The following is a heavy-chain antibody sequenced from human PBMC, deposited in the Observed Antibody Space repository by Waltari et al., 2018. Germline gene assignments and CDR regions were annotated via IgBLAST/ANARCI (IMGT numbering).Heavy chain of an antibody. J-gene: IGHJ1*01. V-gene: IGHV7-4-1*01. CDR2: INTETGKP. Sequence: VQLVQSGSELKKPGASVKVSCKTSGYTFSDFGINWVRQVPGHGLEWMGWINTETGKPTYAQAFTGRSVFSVDAAVSTAYLQIDKLDSKDTAVYFCARDQGGASSRWGQGTPVFVSS. CDR1: GYTFSDFG. CDR3: ARDQGGASSR. D-gene: IGHD2-2*01.